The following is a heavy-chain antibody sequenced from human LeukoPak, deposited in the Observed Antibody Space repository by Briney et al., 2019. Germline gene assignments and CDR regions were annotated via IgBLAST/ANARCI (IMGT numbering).Heavy chain of an antibody. CDR1: RFTLSRNY. V-gene: IGHV3-23*01. J-gene: IGHJ3*02. CDR3: AKHQRTTGAFDI. D-gene: IGHD1-7*01. Sequence: GGCLRLSRAASRFTLSRNYMSSVRQAPGRGLEWVSGLSGSGGSTYYADSLKGRFTISRDISKNTLDLQMNSLRAEDTAVYYCAKHQRTTGAFDIWGQGTTVTVSS. CDR2: LSGSGGST.